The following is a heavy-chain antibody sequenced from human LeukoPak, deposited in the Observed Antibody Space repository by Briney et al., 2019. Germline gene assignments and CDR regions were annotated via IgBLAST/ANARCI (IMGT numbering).Heavy chain of an antibody. CDR1: GYTFTSYG. D-gene: IGHD3-3*01. CDR2: ISAYNGNT. V-gene: IGHV1-18*01. Sequence: VASVKVSCKASGYTFTSYGISWVRQAPGQGLEWMGWISAYNGNTNYAQKLQGRVTMTTDTSTSTAYMELRSLRSDDTAVYYCAREVPITIFGVVTLRSWFDPWGQGTLVTVPS. CDR3: AREVPITIFGVVTLRSWFDP. J-gene: IGHJ5*02.